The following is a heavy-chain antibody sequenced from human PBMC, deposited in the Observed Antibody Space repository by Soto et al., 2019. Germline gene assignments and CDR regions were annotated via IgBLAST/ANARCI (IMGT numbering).Heavy chain of an antibody. CDR1: GFSFSTYS. D-gene: IGHD4-17*01. J-gene: IGHJ4*02. CDR2: LSHGGAYT. V-gene: IGHV3-23*01. Sequence: PGGSLRLSCAASGFSFSTYSMAWGRQAPGKGPEWVSGLSHGGAYTFYADSVKGRFTISVDISQNTVYLQMNSLRTEDTAVYYCAKWSGYGDAWGQGTLVTVSS. CDR3: AKWSGYGDA.